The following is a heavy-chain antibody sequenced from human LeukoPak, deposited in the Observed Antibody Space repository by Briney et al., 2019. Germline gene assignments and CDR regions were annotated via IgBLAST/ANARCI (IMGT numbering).Heavy chain of an antibody. D-gene: IGHD2-15*01. CDR3: ARLIVVVVAANNWFDP. J-gene: IGHJ5*02. V-gene: IGHV4-59*12. Sequence: PSETLSLTCTVSGGSISSYYWSWIRQPPGKGLEWIGYIYYSGSTYYNPSLKSRVTISVDTSKNQFSLKLSSVTAADTAVYYCARLIVVVVAANNWFDPWGQGTLVTVSS. CDR2: IYYSGST. CDR1: GGSISSYY.